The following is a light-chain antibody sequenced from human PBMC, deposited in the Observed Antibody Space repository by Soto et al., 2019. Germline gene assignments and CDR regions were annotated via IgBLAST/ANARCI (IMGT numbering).Light chain of an antibody. Sequence: EIVMTQSPTTLSVSPGESATLSCRASQSVSSNLAWFQQKPGQAPRLLIFGASTRATGIPARFSGSGSGTEFTLTISSLQSEDFAVYYCQQYNNWPPWTFGQGTKV. CDR3: QQYNNWPPWT. V-gene: IGKV3-15*01. J-gene: IGKJ1*01. CDR1: QSVSSN. CDR2: GAS.